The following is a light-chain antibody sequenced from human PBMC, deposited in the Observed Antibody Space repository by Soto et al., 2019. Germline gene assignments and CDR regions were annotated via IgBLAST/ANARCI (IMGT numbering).Light chain of an antibody. CDR1: QSIGHW. V-gene: IGKV1-5*03. Sequence: DIQMTQSPSTLSASVGDRVTITCRASQSIGHWLAWYQQKPGKAPKVLIYGASSLESGVPSRFSGSGSGTEFTLPIRSLQPDDFATYYCQQYNSYLYTFGQGTKLEIK. CDR3: QQYNSYLYT. CDR2: GAS. J-gene: IGKJ2*01.